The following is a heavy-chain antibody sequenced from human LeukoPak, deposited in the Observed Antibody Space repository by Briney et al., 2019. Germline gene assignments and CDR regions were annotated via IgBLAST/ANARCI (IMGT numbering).Heavy chain of an antibody. Sequence: GGSLRLSCAASGFTFSSYDMLWVRHATGKGLEWVSAIGTAGDTYYPGSVKGRFTISRENAKNSLYLQMNSLRAGDTAVYYCARASITVGATQAEDAFDIWGQGTMVTVSS. CDR2: IGTAGDT. D-gene: IGHD1-26*01. CDR1: GFTFSSYD. J-gene: IGHJ3*02. CDR3: ARASITVGATQAEDAFDI. V-gene: IGHV3-13*01.